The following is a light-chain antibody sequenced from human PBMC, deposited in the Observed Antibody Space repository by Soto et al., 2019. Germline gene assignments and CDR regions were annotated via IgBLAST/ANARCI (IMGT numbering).Light chain of an antibody. CDR3: QQYDNLPLI. J-gene: IGKJ5*01. Sequence: IQMTQSPSSLSASVGDRVTITFQATQDIRKYLNWYQQKQGKAPKLLIYDASSLETGVPSRFSGSGSGTDFTFTISSLQPEDFATYYCQQYDNLPLIFGQGTRLEIK. CDR2: DAS. V-gene: IGKV1-33*01. CDR1: QDIRKY.